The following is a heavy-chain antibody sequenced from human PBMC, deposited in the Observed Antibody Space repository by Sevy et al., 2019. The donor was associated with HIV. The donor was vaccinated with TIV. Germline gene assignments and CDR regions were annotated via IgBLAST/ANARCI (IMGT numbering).Heavy chain of an antibody. CDR3: ARDRATSATGTLFDY. J-gene: IGHJ4*02. CDR1: GFTSSSYA. D-gene: IGHD3-9*01. CDR2: LSDSGVST. V-gene: IGHV3-23*01. Sequence: GGSLGLSCAASGFTSSSYAMSWVRQPPGRGLEWVSTLSDSGVSTYYADSVKGRFTISRDNSKNIPYLQMNSLRAEDTAVYYCARDRATSATGTLFDYWGQGTLVTVSS.